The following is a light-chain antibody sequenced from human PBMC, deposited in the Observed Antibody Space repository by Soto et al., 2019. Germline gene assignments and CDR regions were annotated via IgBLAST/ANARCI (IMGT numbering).Light chain of an antibody. CDR1: QSVGRNY. J-gene: IGKJ4*01. V-gene: IGKV3-20*01. CDR2: DAS. Sequence: EIVLTQSPGPLSLSPGERATLSCRASQSVGRNYLAWFQQKPGQAPRLLIYDASSRATGIPDRFSGSGSGTDFTLTISRLEPEDFAVFYCQQYAASPLTFGGGTKVEIK. CDR3: QQYAASPLT.